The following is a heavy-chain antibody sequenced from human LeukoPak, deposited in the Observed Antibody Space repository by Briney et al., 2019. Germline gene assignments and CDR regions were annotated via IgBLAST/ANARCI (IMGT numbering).Heavy chain of an antibody. V-gene: IGHV3-11*04. CDR2: ISSTGKTI. Sequence: GGSLRLSCAASGFTFSDHYMSWIRQSPGKGLEYISYISSTGKTIYYADSVQGRFTISRDIAKNSLYLQMNSLRAEDTAVYYCARVVAAAPGGYYYYMDVWGKGTTVTVSS. CDR3: ARVVAAAPGGYYYYMDV. CDR1: GFTFSDHY. D-gene: IGHD6-13*01. J-gene: IGHJ6*03.